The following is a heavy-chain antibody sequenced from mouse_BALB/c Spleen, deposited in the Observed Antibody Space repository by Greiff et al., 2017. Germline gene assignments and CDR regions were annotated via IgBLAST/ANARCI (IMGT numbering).Heavy chain of an antibody. CDR1: GFTFSSYG. V-gene: IGHV5-6-3*01. J-gene: IGHJ2*01. CDR3: ASYGYDGNFDY. CDR2: INSNGGST. D-gene: IGHD2-2*01. Sequence: EVNLVESGGGLVQPGGSLKLSCAASGFTFSSYGMSWVRQTPDKRLELVATINSNGGSTYCPDSVKGRFTISRDNAKNTLYLQMSSLKSEDTAMYYCASYGYDGNFDYWGQGTTLTVSS.